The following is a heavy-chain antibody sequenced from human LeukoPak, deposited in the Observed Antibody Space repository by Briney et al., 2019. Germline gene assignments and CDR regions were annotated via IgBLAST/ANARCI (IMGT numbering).Heavy chain of an antibody. CDR2: ISAYNGNT. Sequence: GASVKVSCKASGYTFTSYGISWVRQAPGQGLEWMGWISAYNGNTNYAQELQGRVTMTTDTSTSTAYMELRSLRSDDTAVYYCSLGRVDWLYNYYFDYWGQGTLVTVSS. CDR1: GYTFTSYG. CDR3: SLGRVDWLYNYYFDY. D-gene: IGHD3-9*01. V-gene: IGHV1-18*01. J-gene: IGHJ4*02.